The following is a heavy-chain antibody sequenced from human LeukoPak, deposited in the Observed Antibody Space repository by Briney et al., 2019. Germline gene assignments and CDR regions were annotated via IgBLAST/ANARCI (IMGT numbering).Heavy chain of an antibody. Sequence: SETLSLTCTVSGGSISSSSYYWGWIRQPPGKGLEWIGSIYYSGSTYYNPSLKSRVTISVDTSKNQFSLKLSSVTAADTAVYYCARLSYYYDSSGYYAYYYYMDVWGKGTTVTISS. V-gene: IGHV4-39*01. CDR2: IYYSGST. CDR1: GGSISSSSYY. CDR3: ARLSYYYDSSGYYAYYYYMDV. D-gene: IGHD3-22*01. J-gene: IGHJ6*03.